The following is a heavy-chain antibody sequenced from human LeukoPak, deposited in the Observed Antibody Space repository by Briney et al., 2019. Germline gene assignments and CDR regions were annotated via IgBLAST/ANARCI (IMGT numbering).Heavy chain of an antibody. D-gene: IGHD2/OR15-2a*01. V-gene: IGHV4-59*08. CDR2: ISHSGST. J-gene: IGHJ4*02. CDR1: GGSISNYY. CDR3: AGHHPRNTVDF. Sequence: PSETLSLACTVSGGSISNYYWSWIRQPPGKGLEWIGYISHSGSTNYSPSLKSRVTISLDTSKNQFSLKLSSVTAADTAVYYCAGHHPRNTVDFWGQGTLVTVSS.